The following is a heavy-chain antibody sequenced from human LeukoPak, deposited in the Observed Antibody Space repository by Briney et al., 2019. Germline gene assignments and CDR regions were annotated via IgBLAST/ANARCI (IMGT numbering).Heavy chain of an antibody. Sequence: SETLSLTCTVYGGSISSYYWSWIRQPPGKGLEWIGYIYYSGSTNYNPSLKSRVTISVDTSKNQFSLKLSSVTAADTAVYYCARDQVAVAGFTWFDPWGQGTLVTVSS. J-gene: IGHJ5*02. V-gene: IGHV4-59*01. CDR2: IYYSGST. D-gene: IGHD6-19*01. CDR3: ARDQVAVAGFTWFDP. CDR1: GGSISSYY.